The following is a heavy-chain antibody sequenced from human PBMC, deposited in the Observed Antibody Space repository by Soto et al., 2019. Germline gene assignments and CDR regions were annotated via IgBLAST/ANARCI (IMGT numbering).Heavy chain of an antibody. D-gene: IGHD5-12*01. CDR2: LIGGHYGT. Sequence: LRLSCTASGFTLQNYAMAWVRQAPGKGLEWVSTLIGGHYGTAYSYSVKGRFTVSRDNSKNCLYLQMNSLGVEDTAMYFCAKGKSTGDIDWFDPWGQGSLVTVS. J-gene: IGHJ5*02. CDR1: GFTLQNYA. CDR3: AKGKSTGDIDWFDP. V-gene: IGHV3-23*01.